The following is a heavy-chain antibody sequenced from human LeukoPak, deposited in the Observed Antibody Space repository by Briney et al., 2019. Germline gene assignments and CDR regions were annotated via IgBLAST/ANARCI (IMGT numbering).Heavy chain of an antibody. J-gene: IGHJ3*02. Sequence: GGSLRLSCAASGFTFSSFAMTWVRQAPGKGLEWVSFISGSGGSTYYADSVKGRFTISRDNSKNMLYLQMNSLRVEDTALYYCAKVAVVTPGDAFEIWGQGTMVTVSS. CDR1: GFTFSSFA. V-gene: IGHV3-23*01. CDR2: ISGSGGST. CDR3: AKVAVVTPGDAFEI. D-gene: IGHD4-23*01.